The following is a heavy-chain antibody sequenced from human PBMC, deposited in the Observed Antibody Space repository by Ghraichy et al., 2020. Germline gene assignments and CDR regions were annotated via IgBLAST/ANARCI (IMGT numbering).Heavy chain of an antibody. D-gene: IGHD5-24*01. CDR3: ARQGRWLQLGYYYYAMDV. J-gene: IGHJ6*02. CDR2: IHYSGYS. V-gene: IGHV4-59*08. Sequence: SETLSLTCTVSGGSIGDYYWSWMRQPPGKGLEWVGYIHYSGYSDYNPSLGSRVIISVDTSKNQFSLKLNSVTAADTAVYYCARQGRWLQLGYYYYAMDVWGHGTTVTVSS. CDR1: GGSIGDYY.